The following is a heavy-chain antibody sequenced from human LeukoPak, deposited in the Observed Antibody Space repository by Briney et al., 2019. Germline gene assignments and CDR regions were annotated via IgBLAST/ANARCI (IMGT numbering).Heavy chain of an antibody. CDR2: INKDGGEK. J-gene: IGHJ4*02. Sequence: GGSLRLSCAASGFTFSSYWMSWVRQAPGKGLEWVANINKDGGEKYYVDSVKGRFTISRDNAKNSLYLQMNSLRADDTAVYYCVKDSPPRYSGSPPAYWGQGSLVTVSS. CDR3: VKDSPPRYSGSPPAY. D-gene: IGHD1-26*01. V-gene: IGHV3-7*03. CDR1: GFTFSSYW.